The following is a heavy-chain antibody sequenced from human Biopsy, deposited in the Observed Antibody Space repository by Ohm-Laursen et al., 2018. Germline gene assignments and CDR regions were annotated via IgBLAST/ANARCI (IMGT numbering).Heavy chain of an antibody. V-gene: IGHV3-21*01. J-gene: IGHJ6*02. D-gene: IGHD1-26*01. CDR3: ARDPIVGSKADGMDV. Sequence: SLRLSCAAPGFIFSTYTMNWVRQAPGEGLEWVSSISSRSSDIYYADSVKGRFTISRDNSKNTVFLQMSSLRAEDTGVYYCARDPIVGSKADGMDVWGQGTTVTVSS. CDR1: GFIFSTYT. CDR2: ISSRSSDI.